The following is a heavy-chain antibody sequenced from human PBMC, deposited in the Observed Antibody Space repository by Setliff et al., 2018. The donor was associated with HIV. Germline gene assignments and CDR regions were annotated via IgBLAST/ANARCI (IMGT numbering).Heavy chain of an antibody. Sequence: ASVKVSCKASGYNFITYYIHWVRQAPGQGLEWMGLINPRSGSTNYAQKFQDRVTMTSDTSTRTVYMELSSLRSDDTAVYYCARTIPLAGSDMDLWGKGTTVTVSS. D-gene: IGHD6-19*01. CDR3: ARTIPLAGSDMDL. J-gene: IGHJ6*03. CDR2: INPRSGST. V-gene: IGHV1-46*01. CDR1: GYNFITYY.